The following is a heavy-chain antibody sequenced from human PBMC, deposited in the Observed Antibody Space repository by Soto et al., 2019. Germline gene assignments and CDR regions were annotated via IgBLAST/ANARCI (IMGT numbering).Heavy chain of an antibody. CDR3: TTDRRSYVWGSYPSDY. J-gene: IGHJ4*02. D-gene: IGHD3-16*02. Sequence: PGGSLRLSCAASGFTFSNAWMSWVRQAPGKGLEWVGRIKSKTDGGTTDYAAPVKGRFTISRDDSKNTLYLQMNSLKTEDTAVYYCTTDRRSYVWGSYPSDYWGKGPMVTVSS. CDR1: GFTFSNAW. CDR2: IKSKTDGGTT. V-gene: IGHV3-15*01.